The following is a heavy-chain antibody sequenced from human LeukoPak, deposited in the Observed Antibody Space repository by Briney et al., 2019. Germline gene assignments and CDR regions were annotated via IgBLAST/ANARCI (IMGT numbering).Heavy chain of an antibody. CDR2: IYHSGSI. J-gene: IGHJ5*02. D-gene: IGHD3-3*01. CDR1: DYSISSGYY. V-gene: IGHV4-38-2*02. CDR3: GRDRPLLGAWSWFDP. Sequence: SETLSLSCSVSDYSISSGYYLGWIRQPPGKGLEWIGTIYHSGSIYYNPSLKSRVTISVDTSKNQFSLKLSSVTAADTAVYYCGRDRPLLGAWSWFDPWGQGTLVTVSS.